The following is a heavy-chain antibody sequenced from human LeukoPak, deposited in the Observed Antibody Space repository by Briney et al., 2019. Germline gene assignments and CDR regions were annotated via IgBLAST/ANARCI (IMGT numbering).Heavy chain of an antibody. V-gene: IGHV3-48*04. Sequence: GGSLRLSCAASGFTFSSYSMNWVRQAPGKGLEWVSYISSSSSTIYYADSVKGRFTISRDNAKNSLYLQMNSLRAEDTAVYYCAREPRNYAWCYYMDVWGKGTTVTVSS. D-gene: IGHD4-11*01. J-gene: IGHJ6*03. CDR2: ISSSSSTI. CDR3: AREPRNYAWCYYMDV. CDR1: GFTFSSYS.